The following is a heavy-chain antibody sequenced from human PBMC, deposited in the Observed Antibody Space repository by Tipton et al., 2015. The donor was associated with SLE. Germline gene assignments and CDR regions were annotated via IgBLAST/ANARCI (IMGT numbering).Heavy chain of an antibody. V-gene: IGHV4-59*01. D-gene: IGHD1-26*01. CDR3: ARGGLGVSYYYYMDV. CDR1: GGSISSYY. Sequence: TLSLTCTVSGGSISSYYWSWIRQPPGKGLEWIGYISNSGSTNYNPSLKSRVTISVDTSKNQVSLRLSSVTAADTAVYYCARGGLGVSYYYYMDVWGKGTTVTVSS. CDR2: ISNSGST. J-gene: IGHJ6*03.